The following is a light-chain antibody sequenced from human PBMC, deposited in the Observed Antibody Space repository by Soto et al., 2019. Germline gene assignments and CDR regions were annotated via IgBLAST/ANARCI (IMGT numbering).Light chain of an antibody. CDR1: SSDVGAYNY. CDR3: SSFASSNPGV. CDR2: EVT. V-gene: IGLV2-8*01. J-gene: IGLJ3*02. Sequence: QSALTQPPSASGSPGQSVTISCTGTSSDVGAYNYVSWYQQHAGKAPKLVIYEVTKRPSGVPDRFSGSKSAITASLTVSGLQAEDAADYYCSSFASSNPGVFGGGTKLTVL.